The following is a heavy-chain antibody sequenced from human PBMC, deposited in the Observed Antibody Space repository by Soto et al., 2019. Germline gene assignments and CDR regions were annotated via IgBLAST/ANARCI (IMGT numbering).Heavy chain of an antibody. D-gene: IGHD6-19*01. CDR2: IYYSGST. V-gene: IGHV4-59*01. CDR3: ARVLRGGSSGWYGTFDI. J-gene: IGHJ3*02. Sequence: TSETLSLTCTVSGGSISSYYWSWIRQPPGKGLEWIGYIYYSGSTNYNPSLKSRVTISVDTSKNQSSLKLSSVTAADTAVYYCARVLRGGSSGWYGTFDIWGQATMVTVSS. CDR1: GGSISSYY.